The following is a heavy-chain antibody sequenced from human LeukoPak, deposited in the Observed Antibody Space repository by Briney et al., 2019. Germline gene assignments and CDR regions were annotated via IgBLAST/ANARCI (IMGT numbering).Heavy chain of an antibody. CDR1: GGSISSYY. J-gene: IGHJ3*02. CDR3: ARDRGYCTADYDCSSTSCCHEDAFDI. Sequence: PSETLSLTCTVSGGSISSYYWSWIRQPPGKGLEWIGYIYYSGSTNYNPSLKSRVTISVDTSKNQFSLKLSSVTAADTAVYYCARDRGYCTADYDCSSTSCCHEDAFDIWGQGTMVTVSS. D-gene: IGHD2-2*01. CDR2: IYYSGST. V-gene: IGHV4-59*01.